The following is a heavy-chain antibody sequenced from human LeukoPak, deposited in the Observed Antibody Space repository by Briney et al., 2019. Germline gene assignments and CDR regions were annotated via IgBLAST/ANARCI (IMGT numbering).Heavy chain of an antibody. Sequence: VASVKVSCKASGDTFTRFNINWVRQATGQGLEWMGWMNLYTGNTAYAQKFQGRVTITRDTSITTAYMELSSLRSEDTAVYYCAGARVTGDYYYYYMDIWGKGTTVIVSS. V-gene: IGHV1-8*03. CDR1: GDTFTRFN. J-gene: IGHJ6*03. D-gene: IGHD1-20*01. CDR2: MNLYTGNT. CDR3: AGARVTGDYYYYYMDI.